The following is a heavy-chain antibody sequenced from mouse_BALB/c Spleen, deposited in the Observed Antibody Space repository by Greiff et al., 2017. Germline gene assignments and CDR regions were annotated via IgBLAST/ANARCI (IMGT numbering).Heavy chain of an antibody. CDR3: ARNYGSSYAWFAY. D-gene: IGHD1-1*01. V-gene: IGHV3-8*02. CDR2: ISYSGST. CDR1: GDSITSGY. Sequence: EVQLQESGPSLVKPSQTLSLTCSVTGDSITSGYWNWIRKFPGNKLEYMGYISYSGSTYYNPSLKSRISITRDTSKNQYYLQLNSVTTEDTATYYCARNYGSSYAWFAYWGQGTLVTVSA. J-gene: IGHJ3*01.